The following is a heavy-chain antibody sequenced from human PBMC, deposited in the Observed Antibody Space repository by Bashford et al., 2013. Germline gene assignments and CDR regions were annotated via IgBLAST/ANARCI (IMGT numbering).Heavy chain of an antibody. Sequence: GLEWMGGIIPIFGAANYAQKFQGRVSITADESTSTAYMELSSLRSEDTAVYYCARDTHTYVGDYYQVSDYYYGMDVWGQGTTVTVSS. V-gene: IGHV1-69*01. CDR3: ARDTHTYVGDYYQVSDYYYGMDV. J-gene: IGHJ6*02. CDR2: IIPIFGAA. D-gene: IGHD1-26*01.